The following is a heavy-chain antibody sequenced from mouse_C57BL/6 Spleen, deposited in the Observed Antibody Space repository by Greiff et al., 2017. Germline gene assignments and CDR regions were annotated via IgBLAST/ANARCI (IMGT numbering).Heavy chain of an antibody. Sequence: DVKLVESGGGLVQPGGSLSLSCAASGFTFTDYYMSWVRQPPGKALEWLGFIRNKANGYTTEYSASVKGRFTISRDNSQSILYIQMNALRAEDSATYYCARYPSTGFDYWGQGTTLTVSS. J-gene: IGHJ2*01. V-gene: IGHV7-3*01. CDR1: GFTFTDYY. CDR3: ARYPSTGFDY. D-gene: IGHD4-1*02. CDR2: IRNKANGYTT.